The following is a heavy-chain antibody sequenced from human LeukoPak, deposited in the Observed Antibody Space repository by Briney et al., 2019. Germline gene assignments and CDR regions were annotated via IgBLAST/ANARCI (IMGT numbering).Heavy chain of an antibody. V-gene: IGHV3-64D*06. CDR2: ISSNGGST. D-gene: IGHD2-15*01. J-gene: IGHJ3*02. CDR3: VKGSIVVVVAAPRGDAFDI. Sequence: GGSLRLSCSASGFTFSSYAMHWVRQAPGKGLEYVSAISSNGGSTYYAGSVKGRFTISRDNSKNTLYLQMSSLRAEDTAVYYCVKGSIVVVVAAPRGDAFDIWGQGTMVTVSS. CDR1: GFTFSSYA.